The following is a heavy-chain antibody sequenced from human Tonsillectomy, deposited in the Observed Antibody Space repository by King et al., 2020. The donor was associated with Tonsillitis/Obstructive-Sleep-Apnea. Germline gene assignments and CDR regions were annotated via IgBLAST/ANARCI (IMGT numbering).Heavy chain of an antibody. CDR1: GYTFTSYY. Sequence: VQLVESGAEVKKPGASVKGSCKSSGYTFTSYYMHWGRQAPGQGLEWMGIINPSGVSTSYAQKCQGRVTMTRDTSTSTVYMGLSSLRSEDTAVYYCARVSEYQLLEVIDPWGQGTLVTVSS. CDR3: ARVSEYQLLEVIDP. CDR2: INPSGVST. V-gene: IGHV1-46*01. D-gene: IGHD2-2*01. J-gene: IGHJ5*02.